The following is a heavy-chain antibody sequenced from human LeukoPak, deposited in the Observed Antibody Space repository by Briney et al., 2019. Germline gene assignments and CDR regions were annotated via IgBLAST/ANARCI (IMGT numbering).Heavy chain of an antibody. D-gene: IGHD5-24*01. Sequence: GGSLRLSCAASGFTFSSYGMHWVRQAPGKGLEWVAFIRYDGSNKYYADSVKGRFTISRDNSKNTLYLQMNSLRAEDTAVYYCARNDVEMATTEDAFDIWGQGTMVTVSS. CDR1: GFTFSSYG. CDR2: IRYDGSNK. CDR3: ARNDVEMATTEDAFDI. J-gene: IGHJ3*02. V-gene: IGHV3-30*02.